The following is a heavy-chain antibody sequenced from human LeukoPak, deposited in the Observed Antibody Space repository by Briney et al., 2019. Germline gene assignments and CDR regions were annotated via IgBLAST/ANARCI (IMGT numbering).Heavy chain of an antibody. D-gene: IGHD5/OR15-5a*01. J-gene: IGHJ4*02. CDR3: TREGGSTDAGF. V-gene: IGHV3-21*06. Sequence: PGGSLRLSCEASGFSFSASSMNGVRQAPGKGLEWVSSIFGDGPGLYYADSVKGRFTISRDNGKNSLFLEMNSLRDDDTGVYYCTREGGSTDAGFWGPGTLVTVSS. CDR1: GFSFSASS. CDR2: IFGDGPGL.